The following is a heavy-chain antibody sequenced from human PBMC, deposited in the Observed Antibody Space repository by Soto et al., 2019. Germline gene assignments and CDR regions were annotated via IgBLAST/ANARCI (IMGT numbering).Heavy chain of an antibody. D-gene: IGHD3-22*01. CDR3: AGAIVDYYDSSGSRPFDY. Sequence: SETLSLTCTVSGGSISSGDYYWTWLRQPPGKGLKWIGYIYYSRSTNYNPSLKSRVTISVDTSKNQFSLKLSFVSAADTAVYYCAGAIVDYYDSSGSRPFDYWGQGTLVTVSS. V-gene: IGHV4-61*08. CDR2: IYYSRST. J-gene: IGHJ4*02. CDR1: GGSISSGDYY.